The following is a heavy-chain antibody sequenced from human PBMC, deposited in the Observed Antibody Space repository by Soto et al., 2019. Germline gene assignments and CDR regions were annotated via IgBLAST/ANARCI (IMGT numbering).Heavy chain of an antibody. D-gene: IGHD1-26*01. CDR1: GGSISSGGYY. CDR3: ARDPGGVFIVGATVLYGMDV. CDR2: IYYSGST. Sequence: SETLSLTCTVSGGSISSGGYYWSWIRQHPGKGLEWIGYIYYSGSTYYNPSLKSRVTISVDTSKNQFSLKLSSVTAADTAVYYCARDPGGVFIVGATVLYGMDVWGQGTTVTVSS. J-gene: IGHJ6*02. V-gene: IGHV4-31*03.